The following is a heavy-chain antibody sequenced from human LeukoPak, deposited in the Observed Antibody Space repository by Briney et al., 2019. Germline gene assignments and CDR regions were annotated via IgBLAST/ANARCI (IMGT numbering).Heavy chain of an antibody. D-gene: IGHD5-18*01. J-gene: IGHJ4*02. CDR3: AREAMYSYGNNFDY. CDR2: IYYSGST. CDR1: GGSISSHY. V-gene: IGHV4-59*11. Sequence: SETLSLTCTVSGGSISSHYWSWIRQPPGKGLEWIGYIYYSGSTNYNPSLKSRVTISVDTSKNQFSLKLSSVTAADTAVYHCAREAMYSYGNNFDYWGQGTLVTVSS.